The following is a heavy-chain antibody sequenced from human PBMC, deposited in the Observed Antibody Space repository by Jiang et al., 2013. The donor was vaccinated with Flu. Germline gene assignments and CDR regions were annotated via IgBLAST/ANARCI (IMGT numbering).Heavy chain of an antibody. CDR1: GYTFTSYG. Sequence: GAEVKKPGASVKVSCKASGYTFTSYGISWVRQAPGQGLEWMGWISAYNGNTNYAQKLQGRVTMTTDTSTSTAYMELRSLRSDDTAVYYCARHYYDFWSGYYFDYWGQGTLVTVSS. V-gene: IGHV1-18*01. CDR2: ISAYNGNT. D-gene: IGHD3-3*01. CDR3: ARHYYDFWSGYYFDY. J-gene: IGHJ4*02.